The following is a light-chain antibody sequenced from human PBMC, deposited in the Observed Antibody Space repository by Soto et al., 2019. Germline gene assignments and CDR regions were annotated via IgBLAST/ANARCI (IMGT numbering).Light chain of an antibody. V-gene: IGLV2-8*01. CDR2: EVS. CDR1: SSDVGGYNY. CDR3: TSYAGDTSLGV. Sequence: QSALTQPPSASGSPGQSVTISCTGTSSDVGGYNYVSWYQQHPGKAPKLMISEVSKRPSGVPDRFSGSKSGNTASLTVSGLQAEDEADYYCTSYAGDTSLGVLGGGTKVTVL. J-gene: IGLJ3*02.